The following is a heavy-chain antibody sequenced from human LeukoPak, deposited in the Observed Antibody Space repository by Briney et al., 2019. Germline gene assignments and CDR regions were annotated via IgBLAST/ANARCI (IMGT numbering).Heavy chain of an antibody. D-gene: IGHD3-22*01. Sequence: GASVKVSCKASGYXFISYYIHWVRQAPGQGLEWMGIFNPSGGSTNYAQKFQGRVTMTRNTSTSTVYMQLSSLRSEDTALYYCARLRFSGYDAFDIWGQGTMVTVSS. CDR2: FNPSGGST. V-gene: IGHV1-46*01. J-gene: IGHJ3*02. CDR1: GYXFISYY. CDR3: ARLRFSGYDAFDI.